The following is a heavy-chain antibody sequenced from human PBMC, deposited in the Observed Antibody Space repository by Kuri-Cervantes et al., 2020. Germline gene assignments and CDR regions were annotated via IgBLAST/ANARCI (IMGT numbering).Heavy chain of an antibody. CDR3: ARGSYDYGDPAHLDS. CDR1: GGSFSGYY. V-gene: IGHV4-34*01. J-gene: IGHJ4*02. D-gene: IGHD4-17*01. Sequence: SETLSLTCAVYGGSFSGYYWSWIRQPPGKGLEWIGEINHSGSTNYNPSLKSRVTISVDTAKNQFSLAITSVTAADTAMYYCARGSYDYGDPAHLDSWGQGTLVTDSS. CDR2: INHSGST.